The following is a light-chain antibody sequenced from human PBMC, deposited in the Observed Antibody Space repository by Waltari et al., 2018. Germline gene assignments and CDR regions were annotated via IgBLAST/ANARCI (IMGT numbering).Light chain of an antibody. CDR1: SSNIGNNF. CDR2: DN. CDR3: GTWDSSLRAAV. V-gene: IGLV1-51*01. J-gene: IGLJ2*01. Sequence: QSVLTQPPSVSAAPGQDATISCSASSSNIGNNFVSWYQQFPGTAPRLLIYDNKRPAGIPDRFSGSTSDTSATLGITGLQTGDEADYYCGTWDSSLRAAVFGGGTKVTVL.